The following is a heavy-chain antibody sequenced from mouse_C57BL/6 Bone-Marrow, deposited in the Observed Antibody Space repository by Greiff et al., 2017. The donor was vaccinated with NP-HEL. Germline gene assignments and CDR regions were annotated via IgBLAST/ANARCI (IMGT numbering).Heavy chain of an antibody. CDR2: ISNGSSTI. Sequence: EVKLMESGGGLVKPGGSLKLSCAASGFTFSDYGMHWVRQAPEKGLEWVAYISNGSSTIYYADTVKGRFTISRDNAKNTLFLQMTSLRSEDTAMYYCARFYFDYWGQGTTLTVSS. V-gene: IGHV5-17*01. CDR3: ARFYFDY. J-gene: IGHJ2*01. CDR1: GFTFSDYG.